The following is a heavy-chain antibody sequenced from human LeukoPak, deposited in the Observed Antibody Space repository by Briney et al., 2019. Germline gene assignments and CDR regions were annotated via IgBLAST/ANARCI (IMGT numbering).Heavy chain of an antibody. Sequence: ASVKVSCKASGGTFSSYAISWVRQAPGQGLERMGGIIPIFGTANYAQKFQGRVTITADKSTSTAYMELSSLRSEDTAVYYCAREGVAVAGTYFGYWGQGTLVTVSS. CDR3: AREGVAVAGTYFGY. V-gene: IGHV1-69*06. CDR2: IIPIFGTA. J-gene: IGHJ4*02. CDR1: GGTFSSYA. D-gene: IGHD6-19*01.